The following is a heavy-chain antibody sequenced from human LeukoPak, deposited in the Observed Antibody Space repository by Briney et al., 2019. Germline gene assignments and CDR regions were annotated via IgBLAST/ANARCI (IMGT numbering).Heavy chain of an antibody. CDR2: IYPGDSDT. V-gene: IGHV5-51*01. CDR3: ARRSSWSKDAFDV. CDR1: GYRFTSYW. J-gene: IGHJ3*01. Sequence: GESLKIPCKGSGYRFTSYWIGWVRQMPGKGLECMGTIYPGDSDTTYSPSFQGQVTISADKSITTAYLQWSSLKASDTAMYYCARRSSWSKDAFDVWGQGTMVTVS. D-gene: IGHD6-13*01.